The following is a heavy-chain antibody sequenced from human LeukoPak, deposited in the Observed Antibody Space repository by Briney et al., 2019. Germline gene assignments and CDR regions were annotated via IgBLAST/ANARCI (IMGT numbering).Heavy chain of an antibody. CDR1: GGSISSSSYY. Sequence: SETLSLTCTVSGGSISSSSYYWGWIRQPPGKGLEWIGSIYYSGSNYYDPFLKSRVTISADTSKNQFSLKLSSVTAADTAVYYCARQTYDFWSGYPTPFDYWGQGTLVTVSS. V-gene: IGHV4-39*01. CDR2: IYYSGSN. D-gene: IGHD3-3*01. CDR3: ARQTYDFWSGYPTPFDY. J-gene: IGHJ4*02.